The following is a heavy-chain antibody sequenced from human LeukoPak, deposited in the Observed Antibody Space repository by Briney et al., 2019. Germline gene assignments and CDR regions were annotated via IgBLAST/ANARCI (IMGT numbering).Heavy chain of an antibody. CDR3: ARGYSGFGVYGMDV. CDR1: GFTFSSYA. V-gene: IGHV3-30-3*01. Sequence: GGSLRLSCAASGFTFSSYAMHWVRQAPGKGLEWVAVISYDGSNKYYADSVKGRFTISRDTAKNTLFLQMSSLRAEDTAVYFCARGYSGFGVYGMDVWGKGTTVTVSS. J-gene: IGHJ6*04. CDR2: ISYDGSNK. D-gene: IGHD5-12*01.